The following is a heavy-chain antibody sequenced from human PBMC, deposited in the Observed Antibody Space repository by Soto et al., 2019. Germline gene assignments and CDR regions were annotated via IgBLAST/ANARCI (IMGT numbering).Heavy chain of an antibody. V-gene: IGHV1-3*01. Sequence: ASVKVSCKASGYTFTSYGIHWVRQAPGQRLEWMGWINAANGDTKYSPKFQGRVTITRDTSASTAYMELSSLRSEDTAVYYCVRRHVSATGIDWCGRWGRGSRGTVSS. CDR3: VRRHVSATGIDWCGR. D-gene: IGHD6-13*01. CDR2: INAANGDT. J-gene: IGHJ5*02. CDR1: GYTFTSYG.